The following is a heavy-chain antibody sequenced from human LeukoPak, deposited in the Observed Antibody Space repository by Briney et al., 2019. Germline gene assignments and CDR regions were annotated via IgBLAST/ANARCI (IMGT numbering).Heavy chain of an antibody. D-gene: IGHD6-19*01. CDR3: ARDPVVAGSNRWYFDY. CDR2: IYYSGST. J-gene: IGHJ4*02. V-gene: IGHV4-39*02. CDR1: GGSISSSSYY. Sequence: NPSDTLSLPCTVSGGSISSSSYYWGWIRQPRGKGLEWIGSIYYSGSTYYNPSLKSRVTISVDTSKNQFSLQLNSVTPEDTAVYYCARDPVVAGSNRWYFDYWGQGTLVTVSS.